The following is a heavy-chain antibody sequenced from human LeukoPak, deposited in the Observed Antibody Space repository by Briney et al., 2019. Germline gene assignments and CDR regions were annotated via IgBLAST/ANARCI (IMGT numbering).Heavy chain of an antibody. J-gene: IGHJ4*02. V-gene: IGHV3-48*02. CDR1: GFTFSSYG. Sequence: PGGSLRLSCAASGFTFSSYGMNWVRQAPGKRLEWVSYISSRSDSIYYADSVRGRFTISRDNAENSLHLQMNSLRDEDTAVYYCARAMRSGYDYWGQGTLVTVSS. CDR2: ISSRSDSI. CDR3: ARAMRSGYDY. D-gene: IGHD5-12*01.